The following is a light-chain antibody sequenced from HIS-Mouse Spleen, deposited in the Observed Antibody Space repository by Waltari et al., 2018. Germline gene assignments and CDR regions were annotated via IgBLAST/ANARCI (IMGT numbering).Light chain of an antibody. Sequence: SYELTQPPSVSVSPGQTARHTCSGAAWPKKYAYWYQQKSGQAPVLVIYEDSKRPSGIPERFSGSSSGTMATLTISGAQVEDEADYYCYSTDSSGNHRVFGGGTKLTVL. CDR1: AWPKKY. CDR2: EDS. V-gene: IGLV3-10*01. CDR3: YSTDSSGNHRV. J-gene: IGLJ2*01.